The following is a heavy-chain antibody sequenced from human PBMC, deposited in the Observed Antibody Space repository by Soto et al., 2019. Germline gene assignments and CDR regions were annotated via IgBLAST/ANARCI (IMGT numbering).Heavy chain of an antibody. Sequence: SETLSLTCTVSGGSISPYYWSWIRQPPGKGLEWIGYVYYSGSTNYNPSLKSRVTISVGTSKNQFSLKLSSVTAAATPVYYCARHQYSTSLSWFDPWAQGYLVTVSS. J-gene: IGHJ5*02. D-gene: IGHD6-6*01. V-gene: IGHV4-59*08. CDR1: GGSISPYY. CDR3: ARHQYSTSLSWFDP. CDR2: VYYSGST.